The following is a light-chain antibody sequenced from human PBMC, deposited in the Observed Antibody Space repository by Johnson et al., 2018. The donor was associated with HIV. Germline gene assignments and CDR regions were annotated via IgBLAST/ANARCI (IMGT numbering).Light chain of an antibody. J-gene: IGLJ1*01. V-gene: IGLV1-51*01. CDR2: DNN. Sequence: QSVLTQPPSVSAAPGQKVTISCSGSSSNIGNNYVSWYQQLPGTAPKLLIYDNNKRPSGIPDRFSGSNSGTSDTLGITGHQTGDGADYYCGTWDSSLSAGPLYVFGTGTKVTVL. CDR3: GTWDSSLSAGPLYV. CDR1: SSNIGNNY.